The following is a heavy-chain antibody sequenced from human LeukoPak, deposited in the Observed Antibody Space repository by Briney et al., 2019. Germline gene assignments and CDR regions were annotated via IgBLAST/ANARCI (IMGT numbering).Heavy chain of an antibody. J-gene: IGHJ2*01. CDR1: GGTFSSYA. V-gene: IGHV1-69*01. CDR2: IIPIFGTA. CDR3: ARMVIAARSHNDWYFDL. Sequence: ASVKVSCKASGGTFSSYAISWVRQAPGQGLEWMGGIIPIFGTANYAQKFQGRVTITADESTSTAYMELSSLRSEDTAVYYCARMVIAARSHNDWYFDLWGRGTLVTVSS. D-gene: IGHD6-6*01.